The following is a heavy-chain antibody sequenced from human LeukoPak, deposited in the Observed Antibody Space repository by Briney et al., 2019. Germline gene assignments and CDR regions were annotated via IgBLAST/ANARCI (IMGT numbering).Heavy chain of an antibody. V-gene: IGHV4-59*13. D-gene: IGHD6-6*01. J-gene: IGHJ4*02. CDR2: IYYSGST. Sequence: SETLSLTCTVSGGSISSYYWSWLRQPPGKGLEWVGYIYYSGSTNYNPSLKSRVTISVDTSKNQFSLKLSSVTAANTAVYYCASSSSGVSHFDYWGQGTLVTVSS. CDR3: ASSSSGVSHFDY. CDR1: GGSISSYY.